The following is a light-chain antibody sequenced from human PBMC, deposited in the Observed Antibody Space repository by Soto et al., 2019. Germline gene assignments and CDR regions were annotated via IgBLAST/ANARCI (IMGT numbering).Light chain of an antibody. Sequence: DIQMTQSPSTLSASVGDRVTITCRASQIISKFLAWYQQKPGKAPRLLIYKASSLETGVPSRFSGSGSGTEFTLTISSLQPDDFATYYCQQFNNYWTFGQGTKVEIK. CDR1: QIISKF. CDR3: QQFNNYWT. V-gene: IGKV1-5*03. CDR2: KAS. J-gene: IGKJ1*01.